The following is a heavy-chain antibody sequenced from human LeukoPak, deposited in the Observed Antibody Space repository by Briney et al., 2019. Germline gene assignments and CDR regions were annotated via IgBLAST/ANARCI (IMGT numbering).Heavy chain of an antibody. CDR1: GGSISSYY. J-gene: IGHJ4*02. V-gene: IGHV4-59*01. D-gene: IGHD3-10*01. Sequence: PSETLSLTCTVSGGSISSYYWSWIRQPPGKGLEWIGYIYYSGSTNYNPSLKSRVTISVDTSKNQFSLKLSSVTAADTAVYYCARAVNYYGSGSYEAYFDYWGQGTLVTVSS. CDR2: IYYSGST. CDR3: ARAVNYYGSGSYEAYFDY.